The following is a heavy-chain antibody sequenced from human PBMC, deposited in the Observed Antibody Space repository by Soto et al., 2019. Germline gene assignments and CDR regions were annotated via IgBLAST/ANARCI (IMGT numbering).Heavy chain of an antibody. Sequence: QVQLVQSGAEVKKPGSSVKVSCKASGGTFSSYAISWVRQAPGQGLEWMGGIIPIFGTANYAQKFQGRVTITADKSTSTAYMELSSLRSEDTAVYYCARESLNIAARRGCWFDPWGQGTLVTVSS. CDR3: ARESLNIAARRGCWFDP. J-gene: IGHJ5*02. CDR1: GGTFSSYA. D-gene: IGHD6-6*01. CDR2: IIPIFGTA. V-gene: IGHV1-69*06.